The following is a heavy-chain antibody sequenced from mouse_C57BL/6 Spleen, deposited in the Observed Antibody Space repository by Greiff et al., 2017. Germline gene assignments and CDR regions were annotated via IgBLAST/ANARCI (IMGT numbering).Heavy chain of an antibody. CDR2: ILPGSGST. CDR3: ARSGIYYDYDGYAMDY. J-gene: IGHJ4*01. CDR1: GYTFTGYW. V-gene: IGHV1-9*01. Sequence: QVQLKQSGAELMKPGASVKLSCKATGYTFTGYWIEWVKQRPGHGLEWIGEILPGSGSTNYNEKFKGKATFTADTSSNTAYMQLSSLTTEDSAIYYCARSGIYYDYDGYAMDYWGQGTSVTVSS. D-gene: IGHD2-4*01.